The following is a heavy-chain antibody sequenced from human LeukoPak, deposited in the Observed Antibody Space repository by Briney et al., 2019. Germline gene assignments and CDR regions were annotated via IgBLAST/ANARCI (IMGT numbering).Heavy chain of an antibody. CDR3: AKAAYGSESYYDPFDY. Sequence: GGSLRLSCAASGFTFSSYGMSWVRQAPGKGLEWVSVISGSGDRTYYADSVKGRFTISRDNSKNTLYLQMNGLRAEDTAVYYCAKAAYGSESYYDPFDYWGQGTLVTVSS. D-gene: IGHD3-10*01. CDR2: ISGSGDRT. J-gene: IGHJ4*02. CDR1: GFTFSSYG. V-gene: IGHV3-23*01.